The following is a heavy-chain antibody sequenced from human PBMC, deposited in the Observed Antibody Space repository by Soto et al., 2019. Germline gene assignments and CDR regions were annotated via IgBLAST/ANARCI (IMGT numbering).Heavy chain of an antibody. CDR1: GGTFDNYF. CDR3: AGSPVLTGYYAYFAF. J-gene: IGHJ4*02. CDR2: IIPVLDIA. V-gene: IGHV1-69*02. Sequence: SVKVSCKASGGTFDNYFVSWVRQAPGQGLEWMGRIIPVLDIANYAQKFQDRVTITADKSTGTTYMELMILRSEDTAVYYCAGSPVLTGYYAYFAFWGQGALVTVSS. D-gene: IGHD3-9*01.